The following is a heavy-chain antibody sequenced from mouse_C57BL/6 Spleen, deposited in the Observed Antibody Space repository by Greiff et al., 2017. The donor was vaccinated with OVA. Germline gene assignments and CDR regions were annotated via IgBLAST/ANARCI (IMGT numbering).Heavy chain of an antibody. CDR2: IDPETGGT. J-gene: IGHJ3*01. D-gene: IGHD2-4*01. V-gene: IGHV1-15*01. CDR1: GYTFTDYE. CDR3: TRKICYDYDRAPEFAY. Sequence: VQLQQSGAELVRPGASVTLSCKASGYTFTDYEMHWVKQTPVHGLEWIGAIDPETGGTAYNQKFKGKAILTADKSSSTAYMELRSLTSEESAVYYCTRKICYDYDRAPEFAYWGQGTLVTVSA.